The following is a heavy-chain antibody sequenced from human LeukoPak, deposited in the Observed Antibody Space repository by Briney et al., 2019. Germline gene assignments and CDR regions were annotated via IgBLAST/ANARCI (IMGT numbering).Heavy chain of an antibody. CDR3: ARDWVAGVPFDAFDI. Sequence: PGGSLRLSCTASGFTLSSYWMSWVRQAPGKGLEWVANIKEDGSEKYYADSVKGRFTISRDNAKNSLYLHTNSLTAEDTAMYYCARDWVAGVPFDAFDIWGQGTMVSVSS. J-gene: IGHJ3*02. D-gene: IGHD3-10*01. CDR1: GFTLSSYW. V-gene: IGHV3-7*03. CDR2: IKEDGSEK.